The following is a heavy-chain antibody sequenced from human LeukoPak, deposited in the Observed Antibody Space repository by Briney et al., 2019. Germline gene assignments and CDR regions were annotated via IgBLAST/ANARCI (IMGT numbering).Heavy chain of an antibody. V-gene: IGHV3-74*01. Sequence: HPGGSLRLSCAASGFTFSIYWEHWVRQAPGKGLVWVSSINGDGSSTSYADSVKGRFTISRHNAKNTLYLQMNTLRAEDTAVYYCASLDYWGQGTPVTVSS. CDR1: GFTFSIYW. CDR2: INGDGSST. J-gene: IGHJ4*02. CDR3: ASLDY.